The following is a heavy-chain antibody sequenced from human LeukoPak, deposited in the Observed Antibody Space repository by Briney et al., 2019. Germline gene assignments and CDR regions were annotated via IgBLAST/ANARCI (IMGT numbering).Heavy chain of an antibody. D-gene: IGHD2-15*01. J-gene: IGHJ4*02. Sequence: SDTLSLTCAVSGYSISSSNWWGWIRQPPGKGLEWIGYIYYTGTTNYNPSLKSRVTISVDTSKNQFSLKLSSVTAADTAVYYCARQKNCSGGSCYGYWGQGTLVTVSS. V-gene: IGHV4-28*01. CDR2: IYYTGTT. CDR1: GYSISSSNW. CDR3: ARQKNCSGGSCYGY.